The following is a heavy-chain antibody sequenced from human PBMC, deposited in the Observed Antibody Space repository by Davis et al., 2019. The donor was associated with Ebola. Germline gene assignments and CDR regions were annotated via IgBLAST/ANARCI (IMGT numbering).Heavy chain of an antibody. CDR2: INESGRS. Sequence: SQTLSLTCAVYGGSFSGNYWNWIRQSPGKGLEWLGEINESGRSQYNPSLKSRVTISVDTSKNQFSLRLTSVTAAETAVYYCARRGRAVVRGINYAMDVWGQGSTVTVSS. CDR3: ARRGRAVVRGINYAMDV. CDR1: GGSFSGNY. J-gene: IGHJ6*02. D-gene: IGHD3-10*01. V-gene: IGHV4-34*01.